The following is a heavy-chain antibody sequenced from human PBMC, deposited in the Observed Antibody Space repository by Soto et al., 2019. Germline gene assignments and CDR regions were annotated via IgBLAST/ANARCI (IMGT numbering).Heavy chain of an antibody. Sequence: EVQLLESGGGLVQPGGSLRLSCAASGFTFSSYAMSWVRQAPGKGLEWVSSISGSAGTYYADSVKGRSTISRDNSKNTLYLQINSLRAEDTAVYHCSKRSGDFSSGYYPFDYWGQGTLVTVSS. CDR3: SKRSGDFSSGYYPFDY. J-gene: IGHJ4*02. D-gene: IGHD3-3*01. CDR1: GFTFSSYA. V-gene: IGHV3-23*01. CDR2: ISGSAGT.